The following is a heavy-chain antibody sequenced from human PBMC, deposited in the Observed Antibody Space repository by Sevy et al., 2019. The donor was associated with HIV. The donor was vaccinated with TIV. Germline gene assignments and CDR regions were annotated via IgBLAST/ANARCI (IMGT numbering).Heavy chain of an antibody. CDR3: AKDFWTLTSFTRDDY. V-gene: IGHV3-30*02. CDR2: IGSDGSNE. CDR1: GFAFSTYA. Sequence: GGSLRLSCAASGFAFSTYAMHWVRQAPGKGLEWVAYIGSDGSNEHYADSVKGRFTISRDNSKSTLYVQMNSLRTEDTGVYYCAKDFWTLTSFTRDDYWGQGTQVTVSS. D-gene: IGHD3-3*01. J-gene: IGHJ4*02.